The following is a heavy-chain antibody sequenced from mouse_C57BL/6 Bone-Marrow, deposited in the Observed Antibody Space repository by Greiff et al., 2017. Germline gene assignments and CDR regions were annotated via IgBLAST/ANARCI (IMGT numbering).Heavy chain of an antibody. Sequence: QVQLQQPGAELVKPGASVKLSCRASGYTFTSYWMHWVKQRPGRGLEWIGRIDPNSGGTKYNEKFKSKATLTVDKPSSTAYMQLSSLTSEDSAVYYCARKEGYGNYVDYAMDYWGQGTSVTVS. CDR1: GYTFTSYW. V-gene: IGHV1-72*01. J-gene: IGHJ4*01. CDR2: IDPNSGGT. CDR3: ARKEGYGNYVDYAMDY. D-gene: IGHD2-1*01.